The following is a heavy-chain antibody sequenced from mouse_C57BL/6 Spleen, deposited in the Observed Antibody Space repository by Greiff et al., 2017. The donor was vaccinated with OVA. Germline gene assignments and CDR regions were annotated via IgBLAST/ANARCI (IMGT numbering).Heavy chain of an antibody. D-gene: IGHD2-4*01. Sequence: QVQLQQSGPGLVQPSQSLSITCTVSGFSLTSYGVHWVRQSPGKGLGWLGVIWSGGSTDYNAAFISRLSISKDNSKSQVFFKMNSLQADDTAIYYCARNSLYDYDGYYYAMDYWGQGTSVTVSS. CDR1: GFSLTSYG. J-gene: IGHJ4*01. V-gene: IGHV2-2*01. CDR2: IWSGGST. CDR3: ARNSLYDYDGYYYAMDY.